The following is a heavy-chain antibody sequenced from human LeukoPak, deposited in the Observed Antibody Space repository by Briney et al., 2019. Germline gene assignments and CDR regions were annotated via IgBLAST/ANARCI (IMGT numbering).Heavy chain of an antibody. CDR2: ISASGGST. J-gene: IGHJ6*03. D-gene: IGHD3-3*01. V-gene: IGHV3-23*01. CDR1: GFTFSSYA. Sequence: GGSLRLSCAASGFTFSSYAMNWVRQTPGKGLEWVSVISASGGSTYYADSVKGRFTISRDNSKNTLYLQMNSLRAEDTAVYYCAREVTIFGNYYYMDVWGKGTTVTVSS. CDR3: AREVTIFGNYYYMDV.